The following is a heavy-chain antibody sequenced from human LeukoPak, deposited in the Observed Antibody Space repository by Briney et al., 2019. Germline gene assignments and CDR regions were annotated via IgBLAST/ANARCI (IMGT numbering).Heavy chain of an antibody. CDR2: IYYSGST. V-gene: IGHV4-59*01. CDR1: GGSISSYY. J-gene: IGHJ4*02. CDR3: AREYSSGWYVFDY. Sequence: SETLSLTCTVSGGSISSYYWSWIRQPPGKGLEWIGYIYYSGSTNYNPSLKSRVTISVDTSENQFSLKLSSVTAADTAVYYCAREYSSGWYVFDYWGQGTLVTVSS. D-gene: IGHD6-19*01.